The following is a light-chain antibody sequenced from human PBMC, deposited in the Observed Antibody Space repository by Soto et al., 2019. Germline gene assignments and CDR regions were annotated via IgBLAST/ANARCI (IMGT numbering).Light chain of an antibody. Sequence: DIQMTQSPSTLSASVGDRVTITCRASQTISSWLAWYQQKPGKAPKLLMYKTSSLESGVPSRFSGNRSGTEFTLTISSLQPDDFATYFCQQYNSYPWTFGQGTKVDIK. CDR2: KTS. V-gene: IGKV1-5*03. CDR3: QQYNSYPWT. J-gene: IGKJ1*01. CDR1: QTISSW.